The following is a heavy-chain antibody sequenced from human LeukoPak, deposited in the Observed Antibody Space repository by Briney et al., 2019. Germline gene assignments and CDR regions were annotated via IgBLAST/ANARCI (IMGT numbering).Heavy chain of an antibody. CDR2: IYSGGST. CDR1: GFTVSSNY. J-gene: IGHJ4*02. CDR3: ARDSDFWSGYYPSFDY. V-gene: IGHV3-66*02. D-gene: IGHD3-3*01. Sequence: PGGSLRLSCAASGFTVSSNYMSWVRQAPGKGLEWVSGIYSGGSTYYADSVKGRFTISRDNSKNTLYLQMKSLRAEDTAVYYCARDSDFWSGYYPSFDYWGQGTLVTVSS.